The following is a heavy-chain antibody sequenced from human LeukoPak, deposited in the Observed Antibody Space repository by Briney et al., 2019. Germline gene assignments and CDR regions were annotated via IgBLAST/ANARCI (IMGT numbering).Heavy chain of an antibody. CDR2: IYYSGST. Sequence: SETLSLTCTVTRGSISSSSYYGGWIRQPPGKGLEWIGSIYYSGSTYYNPSLKSRVTISVDTSKNQFSPKLSSVTAADTAVYYCASTYSSGWYYFDYWGQGTLVTVSS. J-gene: IGHJ4*02. CDR3: ASTYSSGWYYFDY. V-gene: IGHV4-39*01. CDR1: RGSISSSSYY. D-gene: IGHD6-19*01.